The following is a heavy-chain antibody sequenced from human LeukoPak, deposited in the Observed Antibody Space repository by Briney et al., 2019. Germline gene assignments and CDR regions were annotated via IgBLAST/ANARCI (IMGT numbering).Heavy chain of an antibody. J-gene: IGHJ4*02. CDR3: ARGIHYYYGSYLFDY. V-gene: IGHV4-34*01. CDR1: GGSFSGYY. D-gene: IGHD3-10*01. Sequence: PSETLSLTCAVYGGSFSGYYWSWIRQPPGKGLEWIGGINHSGSTNYNPSLKCRVTISVDTSKNQFSLKLNSVTAADTAVYYCARGIHYYYGSYLFDYWGQGTLVTVSS. CDR2: INHSGST.